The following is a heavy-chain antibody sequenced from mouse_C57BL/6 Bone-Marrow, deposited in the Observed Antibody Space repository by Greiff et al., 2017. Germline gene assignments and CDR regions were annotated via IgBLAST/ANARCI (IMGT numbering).Heavy chain of an antibody. CDR1: GFPITSGYY. D-gene: IGHD1-1*01. Sequence: VQLQESGPGLVKPSQSLFLTCSITGFPITSGYYWIWIRQSPGKPLEWMGYITHSGETFYNPSLQSPISITRETSKNQFFLQLNSVTTEDTAMYYCAGEYYYGSSYDWFAYWGQGTLVTVSA. CDR3: AGEYYYGSSYDWFAY. CDR2: ITHSGET. V-gene: IGHV12-3*01. J-gene: IGHJ3*01.